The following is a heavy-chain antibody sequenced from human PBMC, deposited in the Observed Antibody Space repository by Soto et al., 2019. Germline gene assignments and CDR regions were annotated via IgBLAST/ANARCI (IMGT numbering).Heavy chain of an antibody. CDR2: IGAYNGNT. CDR3: ARDRYYGSGSYYGSFDY. CDR1: GYTFTSYG. V-gene: IGHV1-18*01. Sequence: ASVKVSCKASGYTFTSYGISWVRQAPGQGLEWMGWIGAYNGNTNYAQKLQGRVTMTTDTSTSTAYMELRSLRSDDTAVYYCARDRYYGSGSYYGSFDYWGQGTLVTVS. D-gene: IGHD3-10*01. J-gene: IGHJ4*02.